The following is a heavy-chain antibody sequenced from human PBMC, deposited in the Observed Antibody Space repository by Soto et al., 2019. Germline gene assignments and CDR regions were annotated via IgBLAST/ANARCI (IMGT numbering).Heavy chain of an antibody. CDR2: MSHSGGT. V-gene: IGHV4-34*01. J-gene: IGHJ3*02. CDR1: GGSVNSGNYY. CDR3: ARVERGTATTVVDAFDI. D-gene: IGHD1-1*01. Sequence: QVQLQQWGAGLLKPSETLSLTCAVFGGSVNSGNYYWSWIRQPPGKGLEWIGEMSHSGGTHFNPSLKCRVTISVETSKNQFSLKMSSVTAADTALYYCARVERGTATTVVDAFDIWGPGRMVTVSS.